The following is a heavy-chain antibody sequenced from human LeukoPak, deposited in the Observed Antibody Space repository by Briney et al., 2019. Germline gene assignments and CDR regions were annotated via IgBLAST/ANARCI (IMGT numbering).Heavy chain of an antibody. Sequence: ASVKVSCKASGYTFTGCYVHWVRQAPGQGLEWMRWINPNSGGTNYAQKFQGRVTMTRDTSISTAYMELSRLRSDDTAVYYCARSTLSYYNVFTWFDPWGQGTRVTVSS. CDR2: INPNSGGT. CDR1: GYTFTGCY. J-gene: IGHJ5*02. D-gene: IGHD3-10*01. CDR3: ARSTLSYYNVFTWFDP. V-gene: IGHV1-2*02.